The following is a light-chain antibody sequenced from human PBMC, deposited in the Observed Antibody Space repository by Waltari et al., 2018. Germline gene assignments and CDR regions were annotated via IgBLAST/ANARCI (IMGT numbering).Light chain of an antibody. CDR3: QMGQT. Sequence: DPQLTQSPSSLSASAGDRVTITCRASQDISSYLAWYQQKPGKVPKLLIYHASTLQSGGPSRVSGSGYGTDFTLTISSLQPEDVATYYCQMGQTFGQGTKVEIK. J-gene: IGKJ1*01. CDR2: HAS. V-gene: IGKV1-27*01. CDR1: QDISSY.